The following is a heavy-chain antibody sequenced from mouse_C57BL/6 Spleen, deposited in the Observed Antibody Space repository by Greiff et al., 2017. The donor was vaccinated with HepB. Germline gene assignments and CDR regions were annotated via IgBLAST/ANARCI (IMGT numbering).Heavy chain of an antibody. CDR3: TRGGSSYPFAY. CDR1: GYTFTDYE. J-gene: IGHJ3*01. Sequence: VQLQESGAELVRPGASVTLSCKASGYTFTDYEMHWVKQTPVHGLEWIGAIDPETGGTAYNQKFKGKAILTADKSSSTAYMELRSLTSEDSAVYYCTRGGSSYPFAYWGQGTLVTVSA. CDR2: IDPETGGT. V-gene: IGHV1-15*01. D-gene: IGHD1-1*01.